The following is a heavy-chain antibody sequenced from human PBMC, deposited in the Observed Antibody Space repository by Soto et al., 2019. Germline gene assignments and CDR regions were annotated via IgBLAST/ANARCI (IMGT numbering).Heavy chain of an antibody. D-gene: IGHD3-10*01. Sequence: EVQLLESGGGWVQPGGSLRLTCAGSGFNFNYYGMSWARQAPGKGLEWVSIVTGNGDITYYTDSVKGRFTTSRDNSENLVWLQMNSLRVEDTAIYYCATSQYGEMDWCQGTLVTVSS. CDR1: GFNFNYYG. CDR3: ATSQYGEMD. V-gene: IGHV3-23*01. J-gene: IGHJ4*02. CDR2: VTGNGDIT.